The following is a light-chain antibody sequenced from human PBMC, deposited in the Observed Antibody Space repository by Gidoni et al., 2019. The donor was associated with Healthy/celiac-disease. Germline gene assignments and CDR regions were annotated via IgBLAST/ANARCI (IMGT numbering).Light chain of an antibody. Sequence: DIQMTQSPSTLSPSVGDRVTIPCRASQSISSWLAWYQQKPGKAPNLLIYKASSLESGVPSRFSGSGSGTEFTLTISSLQPDDFATYYCQQYNSYPWTFGQGTKVEIK. CDR1: QSISSW. CDR3: QQYNSYPWT. V-gene: IGKV1-5*03. CDR2: KAS. J-gene: IGKJ1*01.